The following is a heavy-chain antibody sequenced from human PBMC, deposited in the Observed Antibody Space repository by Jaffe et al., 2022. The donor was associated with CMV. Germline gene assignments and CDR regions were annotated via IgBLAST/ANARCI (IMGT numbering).Heavy chain of an antibody. V-gene: IGHV4-59*01. J-gene: IGHJ4*02. CDR3: ARVGGYCSGGSCLNQFDY. D-gene: IGHD2-15*01. CDR1: GGSISSYY. Sequence: QVQLQESGPGLVKPSETLSLTCTVSGGSISSYYWSWIRQPPGKGLEWIGYIYYSGSTNYNPSLKSRVTISVDTSKNQFSLKLSSVTAADTAVYYCARVGGYCSGGSCLNQFDYWGQGTLVTVSS. CDR2: IYYSGST.